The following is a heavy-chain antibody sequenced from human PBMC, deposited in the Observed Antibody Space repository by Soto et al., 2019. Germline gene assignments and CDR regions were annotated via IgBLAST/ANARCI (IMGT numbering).Heavy chain of an antibody. V-gene: IGHV3-48*01. CDR3: AKDLVVRYCSGGSCYSDYYYGMDV. CDR1: GFTFSSYS. J-gene: IGHJ6*02. Sequence: GGSLRLSCAASGFTFSSYSGRWVRQAQGKGLEWVSYISSSSSTTYYADSVKGRFTISRDNAKNTLYLQMNSLRAEDTAVYYCAKDLVVRYCSGGSCYSDYYYGMDVWGQGTTVTVSS. D-gene: IGHD2-15*01. CDR2: ISSSSSTT.